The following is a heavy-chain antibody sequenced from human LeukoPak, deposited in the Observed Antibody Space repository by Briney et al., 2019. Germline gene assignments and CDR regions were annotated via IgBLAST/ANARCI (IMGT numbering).Heavy chain of an antibody. J-gene: IGHJ4*02. CDR3: AREAVRGYPTPLRY. Sequence: GASVKVSCRASGYTFTDYYMHWVRQAPGQGLEWMGWINPNSGGTNYAQKFQGRVTMTRDTSISTAYMELSRLRSDDTAVYYCAREAVRGYPTPLRYWGQGTLVTVSS. CDR1: GYTFTDYY. CDR2: INPNSGGT. D-gene: IGHD3-10*01. V-gene: IGHV1-2*02.